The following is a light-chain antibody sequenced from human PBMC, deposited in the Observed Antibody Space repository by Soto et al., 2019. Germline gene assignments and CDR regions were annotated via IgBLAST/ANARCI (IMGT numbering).Light chain of an antibody. CDR3: QQYNNWPQP. CDR1: ERIYSAY. J-gene: IGKJ1*01. V-gene: IGKV3-15*01. CDR2: DAS. Sequence: EFVWTTSPGALSLSRCERAALSCRASERIYSAYLGWYQQKPGQAPRLLIYDASTRATGIPARFSGSGSGTDFTLTISGLQSEDFAVYYCQQYNNWPQPVGQGTKVDIK.